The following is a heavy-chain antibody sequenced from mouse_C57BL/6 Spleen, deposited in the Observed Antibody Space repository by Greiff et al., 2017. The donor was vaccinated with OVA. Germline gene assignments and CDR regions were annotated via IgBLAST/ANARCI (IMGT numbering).Heavy chain of an antibody. J-gene: IGHJ1*03. CDR3: ARDFGSSHSDWYFDV. CDR2: IYPGDGDT. CDR1: GYAFSSSW. D-gene: IGHD1-1*01. V-gene: IGHV1-82*01. Sequence: VQLQQSGPELVKPGASVKISCKASGYAFSSSWMNWVKQRPGKGLEWIGRIYPGDGDTNYNGKFKGKATLTAVKSSSTAYMQLSSLTSEDSAVYFCARDFGSSHSDWYFDVWGTGTTVTVSS.